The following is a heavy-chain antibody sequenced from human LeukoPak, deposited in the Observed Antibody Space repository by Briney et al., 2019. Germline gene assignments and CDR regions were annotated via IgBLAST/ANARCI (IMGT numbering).Heavy chain of an antibody. Sequence: ASVKVSCKASGYTFTSYGISWVRQPPGQGLEWMGWISAYNGNTNYARKLQGRVTLTTDTSTSTAYMELRSLRSDDTAVYYCARDIRHMGFDYWGQGTPVTVSS. V-gene: IGHV1-18*01. D-gene: IGHD3-16*01. J-gene: IGHJ4*02. CDR2: ISAYNGNT. CDR1: GYTFTSYG. CDR3: ARDIRHMGFDY.